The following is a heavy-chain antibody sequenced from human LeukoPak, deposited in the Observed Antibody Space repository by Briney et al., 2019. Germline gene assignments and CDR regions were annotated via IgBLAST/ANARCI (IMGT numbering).Heavy chain of an antibody. CDR2: IKQDGSEF. D-gene: IGHD4-11*01. CDR3: ARGRFESNGDYDY. Sequence: GGSLRLSCVASGFILSRYWMSWVRQAPGKGLEWVANIKQDGSEFYFVDSVNGRFTISRDNAKNSVYLQMNSLRAEDTAVYYCARGRFESNGDYDYWGQGTLVIVSS. CDR1: GFILSRYW. J-gene: IGHJ4*02. V-gene: IGHV3-7*01.